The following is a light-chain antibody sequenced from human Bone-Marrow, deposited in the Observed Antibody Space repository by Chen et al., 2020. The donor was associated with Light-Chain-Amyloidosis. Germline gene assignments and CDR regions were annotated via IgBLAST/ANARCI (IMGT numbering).Light chain of an antibody. V-gene: IGKV1-39*01. CDR2: AAS. J-gene: IGKJ4*01. CDR1: QSISTY. Sequence: DIQMTQSPSSLSASIGDRVTLTCRASQSISTYLNWYQQKPGKAPKLLIYAASSLQSGVPSRFSGSGAGTEFTITISSLQPEDFATYYCQQSYITPQVTFGGGTKVEIK. CDR3: QQSYITPQVT.